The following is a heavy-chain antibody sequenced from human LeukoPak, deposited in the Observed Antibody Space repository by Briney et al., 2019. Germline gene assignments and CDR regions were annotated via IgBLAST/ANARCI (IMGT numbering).Heavy chain of an antibody. D-gene: IGHD2-15*01. CDR2: IYWDDDK. V-gene: IGHV2-5*02. J-gene: IGHJ4*02. CDR3: AHRLVVLDYFDC. CDR1: GFSLSPSGVS. Sequence: SGATLVKPTQTLTLTCTFSGFSLSPSGVSVGWFRRPPEKPLEWLALIYWDDDKRYSPSLKSRLTITKDTSKNQVVLTMTNMDPVDTATYYCAHRLVVLDYFDCWGQGTLVTVSS.